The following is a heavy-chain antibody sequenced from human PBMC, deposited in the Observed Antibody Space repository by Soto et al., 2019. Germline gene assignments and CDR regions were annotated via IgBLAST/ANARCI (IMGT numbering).Heavy chain of an antibody. V-gene: IGHV4-31*03. J-gene: IGHJ4*02. CDR2: IYYSGST. Sequence: PSETLSLTCTVSGGSISSGGYYWSWIRQHPGKGLERIGYIYYSGSTYYNPSLKSRVTISVDTSKNQFSLKLSSVTAADTAVYYCARDAGSWYDYWGQGTLVTSPQ. CDR1: GGSISSGGYY. D-gene: IGHD6-13*01. CDR3: ARDAGSWYDY.